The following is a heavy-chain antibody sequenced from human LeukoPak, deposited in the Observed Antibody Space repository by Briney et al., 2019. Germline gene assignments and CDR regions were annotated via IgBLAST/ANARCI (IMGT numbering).Heavy chain of an antibody. D-gene: IGHD4-23*01. Sequence: ASVKASCRVLVYTLMRSYMHGFAQAPGQGLDLMGWINPNSGGTNYAQKFQGRVTMTRDTSISTAYMELSRLRSDDTAVYYCAREVTPPSPYGVDVWGQGTTVTVSS. CDR2: INPNSGGT. CDR1: VYTLMRSY. J-gene: IGHJ6*02. V-gene: IGHV1-2*02. CDR3: AREVTPPSPYGVDV.